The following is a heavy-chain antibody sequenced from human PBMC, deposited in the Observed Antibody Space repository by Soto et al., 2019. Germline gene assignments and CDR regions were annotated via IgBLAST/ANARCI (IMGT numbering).Heavy chain of an antibody. CDR2: ISYDGSNK. V-gene: IGHV3-30-3*01. J-gene: IGHJ4*02. Sequence: PGGSLRLSCAASGFTFSTSAMHWVRHAPGKGLEWVAVISYDGSNKYYADSVKGRFTISRDTNKNTLYLQMNSLSDEDTAVYYCAREERWLVPDDWGRGTLVTVSS. CDR1: GFTFSTSA. D-gene: IGHD6-19*01. CDR3: AREERWLVPDD.